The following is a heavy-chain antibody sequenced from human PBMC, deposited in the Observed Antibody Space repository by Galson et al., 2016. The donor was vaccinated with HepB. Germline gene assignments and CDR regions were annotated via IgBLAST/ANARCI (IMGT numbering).Heavy chain of an antibody. CDR3: ARQSRPELGIEPPGTRWFDP. D-gene: IGHD6-13*01. V-gene: IGHV3-48*02. CDR1: GFNFGAYS. J-gene: IGHJ5*02. CDR2: ISNTRSVI. Sequence: SLRLSCAASGFNFGAYSMNWVRQAPGKGLEWISYISNTRSVIHYADSVKGRFTISRDNVNNSLYLQMNSLRDENTAVYYCARQSRPELGIEPPGTRWFDPWGQGTLVTVSS.